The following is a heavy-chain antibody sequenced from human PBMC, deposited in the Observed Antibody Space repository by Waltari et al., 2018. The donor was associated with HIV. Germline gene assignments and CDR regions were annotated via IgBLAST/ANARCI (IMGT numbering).Heavy chain of an antibody. Sequence: QVQLVESGGGVVQPGRSLRLSCAASGISFFSRYGMHWFRQAPGKGLEWVASISYDATTLYYAHSVKGRFTISRDNSKKILYLQMDSPRGEDTALYFCATDRRQGFYFDNNGERPFASWGQGTLVTVSS. CDR1: GISFFSRYG. CDR2: ISYDATTL. J-gene: IGHJ4*02. D-gene: IGHD3-22*01. V-gene: IGHV3-30*03. CDR3: ATDRRQGFYFDNNGERPFAS.